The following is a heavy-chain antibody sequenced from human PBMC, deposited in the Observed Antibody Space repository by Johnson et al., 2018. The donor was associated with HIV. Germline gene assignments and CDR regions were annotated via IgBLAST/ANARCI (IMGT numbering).Heavy chain of an antibody. CDR2: ISSSGTII. J-gene: IGHJ3*02. D-gene: IGHD3-9*01. CDR1: GFIFSDYY. V-gene: IGHV3-11*04. Sequence: QVLLVESGGGLVKAGGSLRLSCAASGFIFSDYYMSWIRQAPGKGLEWVSYISSSGTIIYYVDSVKGRFTISRDNAKNSLYLQMNSLTAADTAVYYCARRALHYDVLTDYPVAANAIDIWGQGTMVTVSS. CDR3: ARRALHYDVLTDYPVAANAIDI.